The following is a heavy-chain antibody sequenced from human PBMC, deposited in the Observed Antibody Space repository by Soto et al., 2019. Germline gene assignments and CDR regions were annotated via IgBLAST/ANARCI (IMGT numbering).Heavy chain of an antibody. CDR3: SSFGEYDYSNVFDY. V-gene: IGHV4-59*01. Sequence: SETLSLTCTVSGGSISSYYWSWIRQPPGKGLEWIGYIYYSGSTNYNPSLKSRVTISVDTSKNQFSLKLSSVTAADTAVYYCSSFGEYDYSNVFDYWGQGTLVTVSS. D-gene: IGHD4-4*01. J-gene: IGHJ4*02. CDR1: GGSISSYY. CDR2: IYYSGST.